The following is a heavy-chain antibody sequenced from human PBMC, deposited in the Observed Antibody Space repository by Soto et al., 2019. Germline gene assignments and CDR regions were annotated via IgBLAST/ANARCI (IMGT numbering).Heavy chain of an antibody. J-gene: IGHJ3*01. CDR3: AREGVPNYDYWSGDASDL. D-gene: IGHD3-3*01. Sequence: EMQLVESGGALVKPGGSLRLSCAASGFTFSNYAMNWVRQAPGKGLEWVSPISSGSSFISYADSVKGRFTISRDNANKSLHLEMNSLRAEDTALYYCAREGVPNYDYWSGDASDLWGHGTMVTVSS. CDR1: GFTFSNYA. CDR2: ISSGSSFI. V-gene: IGHV3-21*01.